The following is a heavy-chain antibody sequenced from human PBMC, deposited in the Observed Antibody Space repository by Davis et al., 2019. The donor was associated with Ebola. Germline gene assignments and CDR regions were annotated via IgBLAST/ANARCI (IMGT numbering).Heavy chain of an antibody. CDR2: VDHSGST. CDR1: GGSFSGHH. V-gene: IGHV4-34*01. J-gene: IGHJ4*02. CDR3: AGGVTIFGVAPNFAY. Sequence: MPSETLSLTCAVYGGSFSGHHWSWIRQSPGKGLEWIGEVDHSGSTNYNPSLKSRVTISVDTSKKQFSLKLTSVTAADTAVYYCAGGVTIFGVAPNFAYWGQGTPVTASS. D-gene: IGHD3-3*01.